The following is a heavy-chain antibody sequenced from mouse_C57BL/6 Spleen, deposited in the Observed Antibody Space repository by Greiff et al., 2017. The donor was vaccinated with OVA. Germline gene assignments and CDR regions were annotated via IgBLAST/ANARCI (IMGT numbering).Heavy chain of an antibody. CDR1: GYTFTSYW. Sequence: QVQLQQPGTELVKPGASVKLSCKASGYTFTSYWMHWVKQRPGQGLEWIGNINPSNGGTKYNEKFKSKATLTVDTSSSTAYMQLSSLTSEDTAVYYGAREVYGSSYAFAYWGQGTLVTVSA. D-gene: IGHD1-1*01. CDR2: INPSNGGT. V-gene: IGHV1-53*01. CDR3: AREVYGSSYAFAY. J-gene: IGHJ3*01.